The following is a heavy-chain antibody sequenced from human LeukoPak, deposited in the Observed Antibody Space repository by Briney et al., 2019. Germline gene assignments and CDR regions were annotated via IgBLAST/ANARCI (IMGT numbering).Heavy chain of an antibody. Sequence: PGGSLRLSCAASGFTFSTYGMHWVRQAPGKGLEWVAFIRSDGSDKYYADSVKGRFTISRDNSKNTLFLQMNSLRPEDTAVYYCASPEDGGNSYFFDYWGQGTLVTVSS. V-gene: IGHV3-30*02. D-gene: IGHD4-23*01. CDR3: ASPEDGGNSYFFDY. J-gene: IGHJ4*02. CDR2: IRSDGSDK. CDR1: GFTFSTYG.